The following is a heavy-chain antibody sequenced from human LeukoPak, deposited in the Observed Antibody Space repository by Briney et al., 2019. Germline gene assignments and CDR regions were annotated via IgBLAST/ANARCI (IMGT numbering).Heavy chain of an antibody. J-gene: IGHJ1*01. Sequence: SETLSLTCTVSGGSISSGGYYWSWIRQHPGKGLEWIGYIYYSGSTYYNPSLKSRVTISVDTSKNQFSLKLSSVTAADTAVYYCARGGAARLHFQNWGQGTLVTVPS. D-gene: IGHD6-6*01. V-gene: IGHV4-31*03. CDR1: GGSISSGGYY. CDR2: IYYSGST. CDR3: ARGGAARLHFQN.